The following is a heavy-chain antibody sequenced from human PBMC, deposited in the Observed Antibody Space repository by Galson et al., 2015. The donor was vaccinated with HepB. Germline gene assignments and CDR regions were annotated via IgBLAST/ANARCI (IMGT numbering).Heavy chain of an antibody. CDR2: INPSGGST. V-gene: IGHV1-46*01. D-gene: IGHD3-3*01. Sequence: SVKVSCKASGYTFTSYYMHWVRQAPGQGLEWMGIINPSGGSTSYAQKFQGRVTMTRDTSTSTVYTELSSLRSEDTAVYYCARAGHYDFWSGYYPLGYYYYYMDVWGKGTTVTVSS. CDR1: GYTFTSYY. CDR3: ARAGHYDFWSGYYPLGYYYYYMDV. J-gene: IGHJ6*03.